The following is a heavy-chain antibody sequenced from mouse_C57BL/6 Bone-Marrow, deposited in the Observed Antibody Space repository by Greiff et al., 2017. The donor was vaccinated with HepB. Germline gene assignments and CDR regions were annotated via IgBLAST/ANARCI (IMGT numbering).Heavy chain of an antibody. V-gene: IGHV7-3*01. D-gene: IGHD1-1*02. CDR1: GFTFTDYY. CDR2: IRNKANGYTT. Sequence: EVMLVESGGGLVQPGGSLSLSCAASGFTFTDYYMSWVRQPPGKALEWLGFIRNKANGYTTEYSASVKGRFTISRDNSQSILYLHMSALRAEDSASYYCARYSLYCYCVLYSVVLWCQETSHTVST. J-gene: IGHJ4*01. CDR3: ARYSLYCYCVLYSVVL.